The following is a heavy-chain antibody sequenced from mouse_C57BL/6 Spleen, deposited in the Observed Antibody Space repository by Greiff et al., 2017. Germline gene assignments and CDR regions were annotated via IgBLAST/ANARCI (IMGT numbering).Heavy chain of an antibody. V-gene: IGHV7-3*01. CDR1: GFTFTDYY. Sequence: EVKLMESGGGLVQPGGSLSLSCAASGFTFTDYYMSWVRQPPGKALEWLGFIRNKANGYTTEYSASVKGRFTISRDNSQIILYLQMNALGAEDSATYYCARYGSSLSYAMDYWGQGTSVTVSS. CDR3: ARYGSSLSYAMDY. D-gene: IGHD1-1*01. CDR2: IRNKANGYTT. J-gene: IGHJ4*01.